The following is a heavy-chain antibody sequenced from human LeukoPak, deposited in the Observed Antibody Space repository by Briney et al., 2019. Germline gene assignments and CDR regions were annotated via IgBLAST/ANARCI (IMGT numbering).Heavy chain of an antibody. CDR3: ARVGMGYCSSTSCIPWFDP. V-gene: IGHV1-18*01. Sequence: GASVKVSCKASGYTFTSYGISSVRQAPGQGLEWMGWISAYNGNTNYAQKLQGRVTMTTDTSTSTAYMELRSLRSDDTAVYYCARVGMGYCSSTSCIPWFDPWGQGTLVTVSS. D-gene: IGHD2-2*01. J-gene: IGHJ5*02. CDR2: ISAYNGNT. CDR1: GYTFTSYG.